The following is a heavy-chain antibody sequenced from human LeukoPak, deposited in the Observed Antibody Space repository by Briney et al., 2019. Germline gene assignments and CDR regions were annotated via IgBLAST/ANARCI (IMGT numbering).Heavy chain of an antibody. CDR1: GFTFSSYS. V-gene: IGHV3-21*01. J-gene: IGHJ4*02. Sequence: GGSLRLSCAASGFTFSSYSVNWVRQAPGKGLEWVSSISSSSSYIYYADSVKGRFTISRDNAKNSLYLQMNSLRAEDTAVYYCAREDTAMVLYYFDYWGQGTLVTVSS. CDR2: ISSSSSYI. D-gene: IGHD5-18*01. CDR3: AREDTAMVLYYFDY.